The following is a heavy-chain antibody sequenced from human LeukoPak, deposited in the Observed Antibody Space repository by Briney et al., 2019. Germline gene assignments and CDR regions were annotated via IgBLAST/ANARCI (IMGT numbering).Heavy chain of an antibody. D-gene: IGHD1-26*01. CDR2: ISGSGGST. V-gene: IGHV3-23*01. CDR1: GFTFSSYA. Sequence: GGSLRLSCAASGFTFSSYAVNWVRQAPGKGLEWVSHISGSGGSTYYADSVKGRFTFSRDNSKNTLYLQMNSLRAEDTAVYYCAKRPGRYFALDIWGQGTMVTVSS. CDR3: AKRPGRYFALDI. J-gene: IGHJ3*02.